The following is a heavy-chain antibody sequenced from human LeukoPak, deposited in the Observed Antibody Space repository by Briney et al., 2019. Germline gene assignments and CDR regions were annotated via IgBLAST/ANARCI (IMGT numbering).Heavy chain of an antibody. D-gene: IGHD3-22*01. CDR3: AKDPAGGYYDSSGY. Sequence: GGSLRLSCAASGFTFSSYAMSWVRQAPGKGLEWVLAISGSGGSTYYADSVKGRFTISRDNSKNTLYLQMNSLRAEDTAVYYCAKDPAGGYYDSSGYWGQGTLVTVSS. CDR2: ISGSGGST. CDR1: GFTFSSYA. V-gene: IGHV3-23*01. J-gene: IGHJ4*02.